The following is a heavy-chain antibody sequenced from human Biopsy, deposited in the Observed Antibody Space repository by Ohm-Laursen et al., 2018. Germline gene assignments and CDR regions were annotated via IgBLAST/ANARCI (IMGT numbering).Heavy chain of an antibody. V-gene: IGHV1-69*06. CDR3: ATKLTGYFHH. Sequence: ASVKASCKAPGGTFSNYGVNWARQAPGQGLEWLGGNIPILGPGNYAQKFQVRVTVAADTSTSTATMELRSLRSDDTAVYYCATKLTGYFHHWGQGTLVIVSS. D-gene: IGHD3-9*01. CDR2: NIPILGPG. J-gene: IGHJ1*01. CDR1: GGTFSNYG.